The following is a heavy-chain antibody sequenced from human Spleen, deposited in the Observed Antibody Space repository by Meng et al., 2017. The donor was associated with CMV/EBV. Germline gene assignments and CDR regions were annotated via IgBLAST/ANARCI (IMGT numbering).Heavy chain of an antibody. V-gene: IGHV1-18*01. Sequence: ASVKVSCKASGYTFTRYGINWVRQAPGQGLEWMGWINGYNGNTHYAQKYQGRVNMTTDTSTNTAYMELRSLRSDDTAVYYCARAGITIFGVVTHFDYWGQGTLVTVS. J-gene: IGHJ4*02. CDR2: INGYNGNT. CDR1: GYTFTRYG. D-gene: IGHD3-3*01. CDR3: ARAGITIFGVVTHFDY.